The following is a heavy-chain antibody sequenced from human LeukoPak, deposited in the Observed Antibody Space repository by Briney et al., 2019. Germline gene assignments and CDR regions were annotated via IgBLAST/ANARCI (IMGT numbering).Heavy chain of an antibody. CDR3: ARTTEGGFTYDYFYYYYMDV. CDR1: GGSISSYY. V-gene: IGHV4-59*01. J-gene: IGHJ6*03. D-gene: IGHD5-18*01. CDR2: IYYTGST. Sequence: PSETLSLTCTVSGGSISSYYWSWIRQPPGKGLEWIGYIYYTGSTNYNPSLKSRVTISVDTSKNQFSLKLSSVTAADTAVYYCARTTEGGFTYDYFYYYYMDVWGKGTTVTISS.